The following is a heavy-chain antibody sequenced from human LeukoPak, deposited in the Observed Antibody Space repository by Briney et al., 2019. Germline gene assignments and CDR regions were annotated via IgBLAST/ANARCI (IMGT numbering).Heavy chain of an antibody. V-gene: IGHV4-39*07. J-gene: IGHJ4*02. CDR1: GGSISSSSYY. CDR3: ARDPSAWAYYDSSGPGY. D-gene: IGHD3-22*01. CDR2: IYYSGST. Sequence: SETLSLTCNVSGGSISSSSYYWGWIRQPPGKGLEWIGSIYYSGSTYYNPSLKSRVTISVDTSKDQLSLKLSSVTAADTAVYYCARDPSAWAYYDSSGPGYWGQGTLVTVSS.